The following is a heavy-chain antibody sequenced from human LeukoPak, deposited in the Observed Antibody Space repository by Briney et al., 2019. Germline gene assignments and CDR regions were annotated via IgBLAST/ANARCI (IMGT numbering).Heavy chain of an antibody. CDR3: ARGAALFGVVTFDY. V-gene: IGHV4-59*02. Sequence: GSLRLSCAASGLTGSHNYVSWIRQPPGKGLEWIGYIYYSRSTNYNPSLKSRVTISVDTSKNQFSLKLSSVTAADTAVYYCARGAALFGVVTFDYWGQGTLVTVSS. CDR1: GLTGSHNY. D-gene: IGHD3-3*01. J-gene: IGHJ4*02. CDR2: IYYSRST.